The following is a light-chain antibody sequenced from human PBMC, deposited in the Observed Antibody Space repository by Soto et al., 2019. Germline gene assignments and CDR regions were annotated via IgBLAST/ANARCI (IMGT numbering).Light chain of an antibody. CDR2: GAS. CDR3: QQSYRSPYT. Sequence: IQLTQSPSSLSASVGDSVTVTCRASQSINLYLNWYQQKPGKAPTLLIYGASTLQSGVPSRFSGCGSRTDFTLTISSLQTEDFATYYCQQSYRSPYTLGQGTKLEI. J-gene: IGKJ2*01. V-gene: IGKV1-39*01. CDR1: QSINLY.